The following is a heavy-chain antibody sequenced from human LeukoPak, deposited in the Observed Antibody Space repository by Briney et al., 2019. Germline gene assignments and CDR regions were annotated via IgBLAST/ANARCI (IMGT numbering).Heavy chain of an antibody. CDR2: INAGNGNT. CDR1: GYTFTTYT. CDR3: ARGTGTDY. Sequence: RASVKVSCRASGYTFTTYTMHWVRQAPGQRLEWMGWINAGNGNTKYSQKFQGRVTITRDTSASTAYMELSSLRSEDTAVYYCARGTGTDYWGQGTLVTVSS. J-gene: IGHJ4*02. V-gene: IGHV1-3*01. D-gene: IGHD1-1*01.